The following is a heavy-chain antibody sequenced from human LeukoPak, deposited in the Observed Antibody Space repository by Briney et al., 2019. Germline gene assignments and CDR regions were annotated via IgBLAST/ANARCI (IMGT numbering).Heavy chain of an antibody. CDR3: ARGGIAARPNWFDP. V-gene: IGHV4-34*01. D-gene: IGHD6-6*01. Sequence: PSETLSLTCAVYGGSFSGYYWSWIRQPPGKGVEWIGEINHSGSTNYNPSLKSRVIISVDTSKNQFSLKLSSVTSADTAVYYCARGGIAARPNWFDPWGQGTLVTVSS. CDR2: INHSGST. CDR1: GGSFSGYY. J-gene: IGHJ5*02.